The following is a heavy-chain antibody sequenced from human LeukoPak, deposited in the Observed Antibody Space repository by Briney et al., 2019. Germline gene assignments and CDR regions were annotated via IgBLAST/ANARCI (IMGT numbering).Heavy chain of an antibody. Sequence: GGSLRLSCAASGFTFSDYYMSWIRQAPGKGLEWVSYISSSGSTIYYADSVKGRFTISRDNAKNSLYLQMNSLRAEDTAVYYCAKDLTGSVPGCMDVWGQGTTVTVSS. D-gene: IGHD1-20*01. CDR2: ISSSGSTI. V-gene: IGHV3-11*01. CDR1: GFTFSDYY. CDR3: AKDLTGSVPGCMDV. J-gene: IGHJ6*02.